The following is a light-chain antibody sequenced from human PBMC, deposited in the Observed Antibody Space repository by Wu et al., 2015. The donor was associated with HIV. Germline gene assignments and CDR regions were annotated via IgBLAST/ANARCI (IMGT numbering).Light chain of an antibody. CDR1: QSVSSSY. CDR2: GAS. Sequence: EIVLTQSPATLSLSPGERATLSCRASQSVSSSYLAWYQQKPGQAPRLLIYGASSRASGIPDRFSGSGSGTDFTLTISTLEPEDFAVYYCQQYGSSPGAFGQGTKLEIK. V-gene: IGKV3-20*01. J-gene: IGKJ2*01. CDR3: QQYGSSPGA.